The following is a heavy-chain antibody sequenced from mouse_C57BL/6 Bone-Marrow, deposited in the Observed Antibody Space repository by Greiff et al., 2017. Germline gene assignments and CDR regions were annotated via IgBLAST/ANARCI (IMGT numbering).Heavy chain of an antibody. J-gene: IGHJ2*01. V-gene: IGHV1-82*01. Sequence: QVQLQQSGPELVKPGASVTISCKASGYAFSSSWMNWVKQRPGTGLEWIGRIYPGDGDTNYNGKFKGKATLAADKSSSTAYMQLSSLTSEDSAVYFCASNWADYWGQGTTLTVSS. D-gene: IGHD4-1*01. CDR1: GYAFSSSW. CDR2: IYPGDGDT. CDR3: ASNWADY.